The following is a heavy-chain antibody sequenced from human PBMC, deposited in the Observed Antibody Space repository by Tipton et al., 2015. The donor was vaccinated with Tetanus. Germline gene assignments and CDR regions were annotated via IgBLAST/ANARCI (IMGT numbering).Heavy chain of an antibody. J-gene: IGHJ4*02. CDR1: GFTFVQFG. CDR2: AWYDEKNK. CDR3: ARDPLGHFDY. V-gene: IGHV3-33*01. Sequence: SLRLSCAASGFTFVQFGIHWVRQAPGKGLEWVGVAWYDEKNKFYADSVKGRFTISRDNSKNTLYLQMNSLRAEDTAVYYCARDPLGHFDYWGQGTLVTVSS. D-gene: IGHD7-27*01.